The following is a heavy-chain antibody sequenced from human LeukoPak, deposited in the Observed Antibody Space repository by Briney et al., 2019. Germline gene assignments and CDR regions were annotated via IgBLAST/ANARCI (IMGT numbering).Heavy chain of an antibody. V-gene: IGHV4-59*01. D-gene: IGHD2-2*01. CDR3: ARGPVVPAARGKYYYYMDV. CDR2: IYYSGST. J-gene: IGHJ6*03. CDR1: HGSISTYY. Sequence: SETLSLTCTVSHGSISTYYWSWIRQPPGKGLEWVGYIYYSGSTNYNPSLKSRVTISLDTSRNQFSLKLSSVTAADTAVYYCARGPVVPAARGKYYYYMDVWGKGTTVTVSS.